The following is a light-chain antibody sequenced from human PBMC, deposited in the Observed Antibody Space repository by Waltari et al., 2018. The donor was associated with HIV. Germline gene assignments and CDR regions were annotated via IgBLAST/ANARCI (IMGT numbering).Light chain of an antibody. CDR3: CSYAGSYIWV. CDR2: DVS. J-gene: IGLJ3*02. CDR1: RSDVGGYNY. V-gene: IGLV2-11*01. Sequence: QSALTQPRSVSGSPGQSVTISCTETRSDVGGYNYVSWYQQHPGKAPKVMIYDVSKRPSGVPDRFSCSKSGNTASLTISGLQAEDEADYYCCSYAGSYIWVFGGGTKLTVL.